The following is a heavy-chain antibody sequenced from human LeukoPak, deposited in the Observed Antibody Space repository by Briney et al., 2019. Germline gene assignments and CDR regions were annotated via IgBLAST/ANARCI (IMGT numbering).Heavy chain of an antibody. Sequence: GGSLRLSCATSGFTFNNYAMTWVRQTPGKGLVWVSRINTDGSSTSYADFVKGRFTISRDNAKNTLYLQMNSLRVEDTAVYYCARGFWHFDLWGRGTLVTVSS. CDR1: GFTFNNYA. CDR2: INTDGSST. V-gene: IGHV3-74*01. CDR3: ARGFWHFDL. J-gene: IGHJ2*01.